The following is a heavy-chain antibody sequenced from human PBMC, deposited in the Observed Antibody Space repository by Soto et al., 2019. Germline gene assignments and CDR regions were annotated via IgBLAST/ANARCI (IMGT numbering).Heavy chain of an antibody. D-gene: IGHD3-9*01. J-gene: IGHJ4*02. Sequence: EVQLVESGGGLVQPGGSLRLSCAASGFTFSSYSMNWVRQAPGKGLEWVSYISSSSSTIYYADSVKGRFTISRDNAKNSLYLEMNSLRAEDTAVYYCASGGRYFVWLYFDYWGQGTLVTVSS. CDR2: ISSSSSTI. CDR1: GFTFSSYS. V-gene: IGHV3-48*01. CDR3: ASGGRYFVWLYFDY.